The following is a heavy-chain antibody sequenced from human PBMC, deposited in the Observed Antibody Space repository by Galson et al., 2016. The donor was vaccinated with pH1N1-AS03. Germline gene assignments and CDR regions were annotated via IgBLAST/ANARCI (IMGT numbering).Heavy chain of an antibody. Sequence: SVKVSCKASGYTLTTYSMHWVRQAPGQRPEWMGWINAGNGNAGYPRSFQGRVTITRDTSAHIGYLEVISLIFEDTAVYYCTRDRQQRFDYWGQGTLVTVSS. V-gene: IGHV1-3*01. CDR3: TRDRQQRFDY. D-gene: IGHD1-1*01. CDR1: GYTLTTYS. CDR2: INAGNGNA. J-gene: IGHJ4*02.